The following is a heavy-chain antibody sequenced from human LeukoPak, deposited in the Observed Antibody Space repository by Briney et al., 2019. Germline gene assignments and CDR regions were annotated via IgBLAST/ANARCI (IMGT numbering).Heavy chain of an antibody. CDR2: ISAYNGNT. V-gene: IGHV1-18*01. CDR1: GYTFTSYG. Sequence: ASVKVSCKASGYTFTSYGISWVRQAPGQGLEWMGWISAYNGNTNYAQKLQGRVTMTTDTSTSTVYMELRSLRSDDTAVYYCARDRIPMVRGVPNVFDIWGQGTTVTVSS. J-gene: IGHJ3*02. D-gene: IGHD3-10*01. CDR3: ARDRIPMVRGVPNVFDI.